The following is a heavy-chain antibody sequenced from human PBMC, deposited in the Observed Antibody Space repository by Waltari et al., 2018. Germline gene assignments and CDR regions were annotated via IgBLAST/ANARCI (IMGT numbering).Heavy chain of an antibody. CDR1: GYSISSGSY. J-gene: IGHJ4*02. CDR3: ARRVAVAGIDY. D-gene: IGHD6-19*01. Sequence: QVQLQESGPGLVKPSETLSLTCAVSGYSISSGSYWGWIRQPPGKGLEWIGSIYHSGSTYYNPSLKSRVTISVDTSKNQVSLKLSSVTAADTAVYYCARRVAVAGIDYWGQGTLVTVSS. CDR2: IYHSGST. V-gene: IGHV4-38-2*01.